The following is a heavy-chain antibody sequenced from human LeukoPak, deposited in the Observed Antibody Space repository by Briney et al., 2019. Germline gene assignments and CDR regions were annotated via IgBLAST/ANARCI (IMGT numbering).Heavy chain of an antibody. CDR3: AKGFVPGLAVAVDY. CDR1: GFTLSSYT. J-gene: IGHJ4*02. CDR2: FTSDGNSM. Sequence: PGGSLRLSCAASGFTLSSYTMYWVRQAPGRGLVWVARFTSDGNSMTYADFVKGRFTVSRDNSKNTMYLQMNSLRAEDTAVYHCAKGFVPGLAVAVDYWGQGALVTVSS. V-gene: IGHV3-74*01. D-gene: IGHD6-19*01.